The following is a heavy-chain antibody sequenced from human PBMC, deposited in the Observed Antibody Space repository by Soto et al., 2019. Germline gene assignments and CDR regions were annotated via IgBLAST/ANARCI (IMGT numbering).Heavy chain of an antibody. J-gene: IGHJ6*02. V-gene: IGHV4-39*07. CDR2: IYHSGST. CDR3: ARVSGSYYYGMDV. Sequence: SETLSLTSTVSGFSISSSSYYWGWIRQPPGKGLEWIGSIYHSGSTNYNPSLKSRVTISVDKSKNQFSLKLSPVTAADTAVYYCARVSGSYYYGMDVWGQGTTVTVSS. D-gene: IGHD1-26*01. CDR1: GFSISSSSYY.